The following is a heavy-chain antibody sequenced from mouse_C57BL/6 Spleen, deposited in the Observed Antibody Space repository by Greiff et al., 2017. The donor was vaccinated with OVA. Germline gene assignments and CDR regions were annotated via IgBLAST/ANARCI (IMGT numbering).Heavy chain of an antibody. J-gene: IGHJ3*01. CDR2: IDPETGGT. CDR3: TRYRDYDGAWFAY. D-gene: IGHD2-4*01. Sequence: QVQLQQSGAELVRPGASVTLSCKASGYTFTDYEMHWVKQTPVHGLEWIGAIDPETGGTAYNQKFKGKAILTADKSSSTAYMELRSLTSEDSAVYYCTRYRDYDGAWFAYWGQGTLVTVSA. V-gene: IGHV1-15*01. CDR1: GYTFTDYE.